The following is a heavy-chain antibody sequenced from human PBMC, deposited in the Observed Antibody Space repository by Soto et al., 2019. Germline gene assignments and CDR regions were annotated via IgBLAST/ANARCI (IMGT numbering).Heavy chain of an antibody. CDR2: IYYSGST. D-gene: IGHD6-13*01. V-gene: IGHV4-39*01. Sequence: QLQLQESGPGLVKPSETLSLTCTVSGGSISSSSYYWGWIRQPPGKGLEWIGSIYYSGSTYYNPSLKGRVTISVDTSKNQSSLKLSSVTAADTAVYYCASQQLVHYYYGMDVWGQGTTVTVSS. CDR1: GGSISSSSYY. J-gene: IGHJ6*02. CDR3: ASQQLVHYYYGMDV.